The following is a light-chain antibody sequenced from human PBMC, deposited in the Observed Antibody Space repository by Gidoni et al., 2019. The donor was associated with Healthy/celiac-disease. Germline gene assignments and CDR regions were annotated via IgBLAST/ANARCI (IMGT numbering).Light chain of an antibody. Sequence: LTQPASVSGSPGQSTTISCTGTSSGVGGYNYVSWYQQHPGKAPKLMIYDVSNRPSGVSNRFSGSKSGNTASLTISGLQADDEADYYCSSYTSSSTRVFGTGTKVTVL. CDR3: SSYTSSSTRV. CDR2: DVS. V-gene: IGLV2-14*03. CDR1: SSGVGGYNY. J-gene: IGLJ1*01.